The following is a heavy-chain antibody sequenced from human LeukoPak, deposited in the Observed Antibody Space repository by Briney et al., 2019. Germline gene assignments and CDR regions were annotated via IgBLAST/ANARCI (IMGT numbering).Heavy chain of an antibody. Sequence: ASVKVSCKASGYTFITYYMHWVRQAPGQGLEWTGIINPSGGSTSYAQKFQGRVTMTRDTSTSTVYMELSSLRSEDTAVYYCARGGARHYYDSSGYSYFDYWGQGTLVTVSS. CDR3: ARGGARHYYDSSGYSYFDY. J-gene: IGHJ4*02. V-gene: IGHV1-46*01. CDR2: INPSGGST. D-gene: IGHD3-22*01. CDR1: GYTFITYY.